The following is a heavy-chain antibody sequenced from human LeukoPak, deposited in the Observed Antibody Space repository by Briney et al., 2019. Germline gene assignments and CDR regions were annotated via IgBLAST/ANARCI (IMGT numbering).Heavy chain of an antibody. Sequence: GGSLRLSCAASGFTFSSNWMHWVRQAPGKGLVWVSRINSDGSSTNYADSVKGRSTISRDNAKNTLYLQMNSLRAEDTAVYYCTRVPYCSTSCYAFDYWGQGTLVTVSS. CDR2: INSDGSST. CDR3: TRVPYCSTSCYAFDY. J-gene: IGHJ4*02. D-gene: IGHD2-2*01. CDR1: GFTFSSNW. V-gene: IGHV3-74*01.